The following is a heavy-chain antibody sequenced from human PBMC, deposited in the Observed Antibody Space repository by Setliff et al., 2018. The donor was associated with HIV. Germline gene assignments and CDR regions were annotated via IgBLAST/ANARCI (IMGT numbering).Heavy chain of an antibody. CDR3: ARDAYYYDSSGYSYFDY. CDR1: GFTFSSYS. V-gene: IGHV3-21*01. J-gene: IGHJ4*02. CDR2: ISSGGSYI. D-gene: IGHD3-22*01. Sequence: GGSLRLSCAASGFTFSSYSMNWVRQAPGKGLEWVSSISSGGSYIYYADSVKGRFTISRDNAKNSLYLQMNSLRTEDTAVYYCARDAYYYDSSGYSYFDYWGQGTLVTVS.